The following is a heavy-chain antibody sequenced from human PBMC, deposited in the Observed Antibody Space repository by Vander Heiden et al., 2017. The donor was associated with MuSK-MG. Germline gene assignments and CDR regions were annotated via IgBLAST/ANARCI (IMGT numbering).Heavy chain of an antibody. CDR2: VYTSGYT. V-gene: IGHV4-61*02. Sequence: QVQLQESGPGLVKPSQTLSLTCTVPGGSVSSANFYWTWLRQPAGKGLEWIGRVYTSGYTNYNPSLKSRVTISVDPSKNEFSLKLDSVTAADTAVYYCAREPLEPTIYYYYMDVWGLGTTVTVSS. CDR3: AREPLEPTIYYYYMDV. J-gene: IGHJ6*03. D-gene: IGHD5-12*01. CDR1: GGSVSSANFY.